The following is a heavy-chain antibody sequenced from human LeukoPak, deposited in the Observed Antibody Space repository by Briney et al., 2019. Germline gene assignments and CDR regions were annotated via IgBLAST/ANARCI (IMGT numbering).Heavy chain of an antibody. J-gene: IGHJ3*02. CDR2: IYTSGST. Sequence: SETLSLTCTVSGGSISSGSYYWSWIRQPAGKGLEWIGRIYTSGSTNYNPSLKSRVTISVDTSKNQFSLKLSSVTAADTAVYYCARAASEYYNAFDIWGQGTMVTVSS. CDR3: ARAASEYYNAFDI. D-gene: IGHD1-14*01. V-gene: IGHV4-61*02. CDR1: GGSISSGSYY.